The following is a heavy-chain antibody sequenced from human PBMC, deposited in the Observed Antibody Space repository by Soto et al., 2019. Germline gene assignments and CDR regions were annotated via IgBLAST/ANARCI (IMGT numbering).Heavy chain of an antibody. CDR2: VSYDGNHK. CDR3: AKDVGQQLVLNFGMDV. J-gene: IGHJ6*02. D-gene: IGHD6-13*01. Sequence: QVQLVESGGGVIQPGTSLSLSCGSSGFTFRSFGMYWVRQAPGKGLEWVAVVSYDGNHKYYADSVKGQFTVSRDNAKNMSYLQMNSLRGEDSAVYYCAKDVGQQLVLNFGMDVWGQGTTVTVSS. CDR1: GFTFRSFG. V-gene: IGHV3-30*18.